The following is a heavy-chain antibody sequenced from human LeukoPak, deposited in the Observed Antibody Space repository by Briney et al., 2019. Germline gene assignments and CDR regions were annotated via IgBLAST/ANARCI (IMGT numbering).Heavy chain of an antibody. J-gene: IGHJ3*02. CDR1: GFTFSIYA. V-gene: IGHV3-23*01. D-gene: IGHD1-26*01. Sequence: GGSLRLSCAASGFTFSIYAMSWVRQAPGKGLEWVSAISASGGSTYYADSVRGRFTISRDNSENTLHLQMNSLRAEDTAVYYCVKRAHSGSYYAAFDIWGQGTTVTVSS. CDR3: VKRAHSGSYYAAFDI. CDR2: ISASGGST.